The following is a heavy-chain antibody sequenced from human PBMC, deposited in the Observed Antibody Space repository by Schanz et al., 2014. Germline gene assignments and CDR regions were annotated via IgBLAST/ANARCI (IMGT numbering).Heavy chain of an antibody. Sequence: QVQLQESGPGLVKPSQTLSLTCTVSGGSIRSGTYYWSWLRQPAGKGLEWIGRIYTSGTTNYNPSLKSRVTIARATSKNQFSLKLSSVPAADTAVYYCAREPLSGYNWFDPWGQGSLVTVSS. CDR2: IYTSGTT. CDR3: AREPLSGYNWFDP. CDR1: GGSIRSGTYY. V-gene: IGHV4-61*02. D-gene: IGHD6-25*01. J-gene: IGHJ5*02.